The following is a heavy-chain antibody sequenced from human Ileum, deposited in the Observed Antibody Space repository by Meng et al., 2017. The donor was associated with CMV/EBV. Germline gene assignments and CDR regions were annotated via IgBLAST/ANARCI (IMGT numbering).Heavy chain of an antibody. CDR2: INTGGST. V-gene: IGHV3-53*01. Sequence: SCAASGFTVSSNYMNWVRQPRGKGLEWVSVINTGGSTAYAVSVKGRFTISRDISKNTLYLQMNSLRAEDTAVYYCARADLTDYWYFDLWGRGTLVTVSS. D-gene: IGHD7-27*01. J-gene: IGHJ2*01. CDR1: GFTVSSNY. CDR3: ARADLTDYWYFDL.